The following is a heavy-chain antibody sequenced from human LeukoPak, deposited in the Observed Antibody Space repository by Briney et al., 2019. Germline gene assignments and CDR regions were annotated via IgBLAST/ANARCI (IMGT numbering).Heavy chain of an antibody. Sequence: SETLSLTCAVYGGSFSGYYWSWIRQPPGKGLEWIGEINHSGSTNYNPSLKSRVTISVDTSKNQFSLKLSSVTAADTAFYYCARDRGGYTYGHWGQGTLVTVSS. CDR3: ARDRGGYTYGH. CDR1: GGSFSGYY. D-gene: IGHD5-18*01. V-gene: IGHV4-34*01. CDR2: INHSGST. J-gene: IGHJ4*02.